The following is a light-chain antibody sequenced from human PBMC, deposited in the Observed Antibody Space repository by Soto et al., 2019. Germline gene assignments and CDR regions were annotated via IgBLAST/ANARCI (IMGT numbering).Light chain of an antibody. J-gene: IGKJ4*01. V-gene: IGKV3-11*01. Sequence: EIVLTQSPGTLSLSPGERATLSCRASRSLSSSYVVWYQQKPGQAPRLLIYDASNRATGIPARFSGSGSGTDFTLTISSLEPEDFAVYYCQQRSDWPLTFGGGTKVEIK. CDR1: RSLSSSY. CDR3: QQRSDWPLT. CDR2: DAS.